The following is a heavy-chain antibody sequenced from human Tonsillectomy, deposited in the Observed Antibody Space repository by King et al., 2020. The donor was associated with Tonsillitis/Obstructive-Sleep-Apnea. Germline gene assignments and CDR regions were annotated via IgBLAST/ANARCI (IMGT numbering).Heavy chain of an antibody. CDR3: AREELGITIFGVVPYGMDV. CDR1: GGSFSGYY. J-gene: IGHJ6*02. CDR2: INHSGST. D-gene: IGHD3-3*01. V-gene: IGHV4-34*01. Sequence: VQLQQWGAGLLKPSETLSLTCAVYGGSFSGYYWSWIRQPPGKGLEWIGEINHSGSTNYNPSLKSRVTISVDTSKNQFSLKLSSVTAADTAVYYCAREELGITIFGVVPYGMDVWGQGTTVTVSS.